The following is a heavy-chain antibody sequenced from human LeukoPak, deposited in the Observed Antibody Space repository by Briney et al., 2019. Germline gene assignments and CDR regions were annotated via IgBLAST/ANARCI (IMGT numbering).Heavy chain of an antibody. CDR3: ARGFSYYYDSSGTKDNWYFDL. Sequence: PSETLSLTCTVSGGSISSGGYYWSWIRQHPGKGLEWIGYIYYSGSTYYNPSLKSRVTISVDTSKNQFSLKLSSVTAADTAVYYCARGFSYYYDSSGTKDNWYFDLWGRGTLVTVSS. CDR1: GGSISSGGYY. V-gene: IGHV4-31*03. J-gene: IGHJ2*01. D-gene: IGHD3-22*01. CDR2: IYYSGST.